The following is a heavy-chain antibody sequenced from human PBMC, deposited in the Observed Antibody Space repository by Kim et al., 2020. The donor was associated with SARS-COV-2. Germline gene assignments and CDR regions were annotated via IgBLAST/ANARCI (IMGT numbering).Heavy chain of an antibody. CDR2: IWYDGSNK. D-gene: IGHD6-19*01. CDR3: AKQSSSGWYNFDY. J-gene: IGHJ4*02. V-gene: IGHV3-33*06. CDR1: GFTFSSHG. Sequence: GGSLRLSCAASGFTFSSHGMHWVRQAPGKGLEWVAVIWYDGSNKYYADSVKGRFTISRDNSENTLYLQMNSLRAEDTAVYYCAKQSSSGWYNFDYWGQGTLVTVSS.